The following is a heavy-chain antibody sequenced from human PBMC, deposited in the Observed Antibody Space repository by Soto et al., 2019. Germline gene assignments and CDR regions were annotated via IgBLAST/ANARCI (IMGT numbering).Heavy chain of an antibody. Sequence: SETLSLTCTVSGGSISSSSYYWGWIRQPPGKGLEWIGSIYYSGSTYYNPSLKSRVTISVDTSKNQFSLKLSSVTAADTAVYYCARGRGYYDSSGSHTFDYWGQGTLVTVSS. J-gene: IGHJ4*02. CDR2: IYYSGST. CDR1: GGSISSSSYY. V-gene: IGHV4-39*01. CDR3: ARGRGYYDSSGSHTFDY. D-gene: IGHD3-22*01.